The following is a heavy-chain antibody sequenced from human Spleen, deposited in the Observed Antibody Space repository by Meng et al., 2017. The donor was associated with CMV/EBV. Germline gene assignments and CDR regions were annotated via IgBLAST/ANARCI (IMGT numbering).Heavy chain of an antibody. CDR2: ISTSGSMI. V-gene: IGHV3-11*01. Sequence: GESLKISCAASGFTFSDYYMSWIRQAPGKGLEWLSFISTSGSMIHYADSVKGRFTISRDNAKNSLYLQMNSLRADDTAVYYCANLDTDYSNYYGMDVWGQGTTVTVSS. J-gene: IGHJ6*02. CDR3: ANLDTDYSNYYGMDV. CDR1: GFTFSDYY.